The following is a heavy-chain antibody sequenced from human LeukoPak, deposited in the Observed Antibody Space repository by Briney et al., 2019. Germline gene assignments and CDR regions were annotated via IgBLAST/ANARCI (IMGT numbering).Heavy chain of an antibody. Sequence: PGGSLRLSCEASGFVFSGAYMDWVRQAPGKGLEWVGRTRYKANSYTTEYAASVKGRFTISRDDSKRSLYLQMNSLKTEDTAVYYCARDRNGGYDSWGQGTLVTVSA. CDR2: TRYKANSYTT. CDR1: GFVFSGAY. V-gene: IGHV3-72*01. D-gene: IGHD2-8*01. CDR3: ARDRNGGYDS. J-gene: IGHJ5*01.